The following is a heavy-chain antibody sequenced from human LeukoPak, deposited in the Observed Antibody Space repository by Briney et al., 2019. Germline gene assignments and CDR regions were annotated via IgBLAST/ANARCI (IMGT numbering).Heavy chain of an antibody. CDR2: IHPYNGDT. CDR1: GYTFSGSGWY. CDR3: ARDGPAPMVEFDF. J-gene: IGHJ4*02. Sequence: ASVKVSCKASGYTFSGSGWYLYWLRQAPGQGLECLGWIHPYNGDTAYAQKFQGRVAMTRDTSISTAYMELSRLRPDDTAVYYCARDGPAPMVEFDFWGQGTLVTVSS. V-gene: IGHV1-2*02. D-gene: IGHD3-10*01.